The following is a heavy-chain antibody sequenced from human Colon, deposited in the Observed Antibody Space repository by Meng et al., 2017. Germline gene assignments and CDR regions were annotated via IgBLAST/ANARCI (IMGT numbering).Heavy chain of an antibody. CDR1: GFSLSDYY. D-gene: IGHD1-26*01. CDR3: VRDQGDYSAY. J-gene: IGHJ4*02. CDR2: ISRDSSTI. Sequence: QGQVVESGGGLVKPGGSLRLSCAASGFSLSDYYMSWIRQAPGKGLEWVSYISRDSSTIYQADSVEGRFTISRDNGKNSLYLQMNNLRAEDTAVYYCVRDQGDYSAYWGQGTLVTVSS. V-gene: IGHV3-11*01.